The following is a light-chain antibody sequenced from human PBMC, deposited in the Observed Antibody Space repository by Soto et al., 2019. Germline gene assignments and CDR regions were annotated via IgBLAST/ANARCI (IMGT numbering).Light chain of an antibody. CDR1: RREVGGYNY. J-gene: IGLJ1*01. CDR2: DVS. V-gene: IGLV2-14*03. CDR3: SSYTSSSTLSTYV. Sequence: QSVLTQPASVSGSPWQSITISCTGTRREVGGYNYVSWYQHHPGKAPKLMIYDVSNRPSGVSNRFSGSKSGNTASLIISGLQAEDEADYYCSSYTSSSTLSTYVFGTGTKVTV.